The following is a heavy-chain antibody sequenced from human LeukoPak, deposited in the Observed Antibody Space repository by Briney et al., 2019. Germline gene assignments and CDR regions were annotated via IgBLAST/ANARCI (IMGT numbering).Heavy chain of an antibody. CDR2: IYYSGST. D-gene: IGHD1-26*01. CDR3: ARLLSGSYSRWFDY. Sequence: SETLSLTCTVSGGSISSYYWGWIRQPPGKGLEWIGSIYYSGSTYYNPSLKSRVTISVDTSKNQFSLKLSSVTAADTAVYYCARLLSGSYSRWFDYWGQGTLVTVSS. CDR1: GGSISSYY. V-gene: IGHV4-39*01. J-gene: IGHJ4*02.